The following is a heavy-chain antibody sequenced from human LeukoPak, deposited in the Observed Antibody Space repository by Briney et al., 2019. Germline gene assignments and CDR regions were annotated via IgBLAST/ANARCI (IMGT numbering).Heavy chain of an antibody. CDR2: FDPEDGET. V-gene: IGHV1-24*01. J-gene: IGHJ4*02. Sequence: ASVKVSCKVSGYTLTELSMHWVRQAPGKGLEWMGGFDPEDGETIYAQKFQGRVTMTEDTSTDTAYMELSSLRSEDTAVYYCATVRGEPPSTVTTTAFGYWGQGTLVTVSS. D-gene: IGHD4-17*01. CDR3: ATVRGEPPSTVTTTAFGY. CDR1: GYTLTELS.